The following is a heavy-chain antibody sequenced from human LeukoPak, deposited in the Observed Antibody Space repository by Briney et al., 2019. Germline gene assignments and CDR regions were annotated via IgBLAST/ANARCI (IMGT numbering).Heavy chain of an antibody. Sequence: ASVKVSRKASGYTFTGYYIHWVRQAPGQGLEWMGWINPNSGGTNYAQNFQGRVTMTRDTSISTAYMEMSGLRSDDTAVYYCARVVPMVRGVIGPIPFDYWGQGTLVTVSS. CDR3: ARVVPMVRGVIGPIPFDY. CDR1: GYTFTGYY. V-gene: IGHV1-2*02. D-gene: IGHD3-10*01. J-gene: IGHJ4*02. CDR2: INPNSGGT.